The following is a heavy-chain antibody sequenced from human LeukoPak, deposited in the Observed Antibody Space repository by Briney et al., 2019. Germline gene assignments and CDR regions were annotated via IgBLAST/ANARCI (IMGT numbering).Heavy chain of an antibody. CDR1: GFTFNSYD. V-gene: IGHV3-33*01. D-gene: IGHD6-13*01. CDR2: LWYDGNNR. Sequence: PGGSLRLSCAASGFTFNSYDMHWVRQAPGKGLEWVAVLWYDGNNRYYADSVKGRFTISRDNSKNTLYLQMNSLRAEDTAVYYCARESAAGTCDYWGQGTLVTVSS. CDR3: ARESAAGTCDY. J-gene: IGHJ4*02.